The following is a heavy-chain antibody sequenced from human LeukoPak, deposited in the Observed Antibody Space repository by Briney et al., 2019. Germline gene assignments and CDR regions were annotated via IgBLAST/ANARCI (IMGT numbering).Heavy chain of an antibody. J-gene: IGHJ4*02. CDR1: GFTFSSYA. V-gene: IGHV3-23*01. D-gene: IGHD3-10*01. CDR3: AKDFLRNMVLGFDY. CDR2: ISGSGGNT. Sequence: GGSLRLSCAASGFTFSSYAMNWVRQAPGKGLVWVSAISGSGGNTYYADSVKGRFTISRDNSKNTLYLQMNSLRAEDTAIYYCAKDFLRNMVLGFDYWGQGTLVTVSS.